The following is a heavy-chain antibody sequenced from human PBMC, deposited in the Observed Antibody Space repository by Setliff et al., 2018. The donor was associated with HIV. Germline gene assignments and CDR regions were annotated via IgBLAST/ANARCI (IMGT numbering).Heavy chain of an antibody. J-gene: IGHJ4*02. CDR2: VYYNWAT. V-gene: IGHV4-39*07. Sequence: SETLSLTCTVSGDSFNGSHYLWGWIRQPPGKGLEWVGNVYYNWATYYNPSLKNRVTISVDTSKNQFSLRLTSVTAADTAVYYCAREPDYWGQGILVTAPQ. CDR1: GDSFNGSHYL. CDR3: AREPDY.